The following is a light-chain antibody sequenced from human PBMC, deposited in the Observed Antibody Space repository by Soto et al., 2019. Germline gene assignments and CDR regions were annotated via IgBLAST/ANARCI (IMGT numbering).Light chain of an antibody. CDR3: LQSYTFPFT. J-gene: IGKJ3*01. Sequence: DIQMTQSPFSLSASVEDTVTLTCRASQDISNYLNWLQQKPGKAPKLLIYAASTLQTGVPSRFSGSESGTDFTLTISSLQPEDFAIYFCLQSYTFPFTFGPGSQV. V-gene: IGKV1-39*01. CDR1: QDISNY. CDR2: AAS.